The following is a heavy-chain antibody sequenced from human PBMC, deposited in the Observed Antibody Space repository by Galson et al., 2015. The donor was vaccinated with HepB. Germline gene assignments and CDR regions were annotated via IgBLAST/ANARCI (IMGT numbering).Heavy chain of an antibody. CDR2: ISSDGTHK. V-gene: IGHV3-30-3*01. J-gene: IGHJ4*02. CDR3: ARGERIEGSWLRGYFDY. CDR1: GFTFSNFA. D-gene: IGHD2-15*01. Sequence: SLRLSCAASGFTFSNFAMHWVRQAPGKGLEWVAVISSDGTHKYYADSATGRFTISRDNSKNTLHLQMNSLRPEDTALYYCARGERIEGSWLRGYFDYWGQGTLVTVSS.